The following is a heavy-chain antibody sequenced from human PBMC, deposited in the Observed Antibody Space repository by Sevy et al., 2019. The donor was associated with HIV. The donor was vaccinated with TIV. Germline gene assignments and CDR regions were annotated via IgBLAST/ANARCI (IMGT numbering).Heavy chain of an antibody. J-gene: IGHJ6*02. V-gene: IGHV3-53*01. CDR2: IYSGGST. D-gene: IGHD3-10*01. CDR3: ARVSAGYGSGLNYYYGMDV. CDR1: GFTVSSNY. Sequence: GGSLRLSCAASGFTVSSNYMSWVRQAPGKGLEWVSVIYSGGSTYYADSVKGRFTISSDNAKNTRYLQMNSLRAEDTAVYYCARVSAGYGSGLNYYYGMDVWGQGTTVTVSS.